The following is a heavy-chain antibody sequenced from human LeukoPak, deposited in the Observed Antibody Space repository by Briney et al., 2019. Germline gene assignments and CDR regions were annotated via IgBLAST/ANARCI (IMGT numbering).Heavy chain of an antibody. Sequence: SGPTLVNPTQTLTLTCTFSGFSLSTSEVAVGWIRQPPGKALEWLALIYWDDDSRYTPSLKSRLTTTKDASKNQVVLTLTNVDPVDTATYYCAHRPGDGSLAFDSWGQGTLVTVSS. CDR3: AHRPGDGSLAFDS. V-gene: IGHV2-5*02. CDR1: GFSLSTSEVA. J-gene: IGHJ4*02. D-gene: IGHD7-27*01. CDR2: IYWDDDS.